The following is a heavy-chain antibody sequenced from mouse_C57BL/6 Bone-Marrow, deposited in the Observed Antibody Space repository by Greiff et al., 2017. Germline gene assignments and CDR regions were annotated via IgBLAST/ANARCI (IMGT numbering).Heavy chain of an antibody. CDR1: GYAFTNYL. V-gene: IGHV1-54*01. CDR2: INPGSGGT. CDR3: AIGDYYGSSY. J-gene: IGHJ3*01. D-gene: IGHD1-1*01. Sequence: VQLQQSGAELVRPGTSVKVSCKASGYAFTNYLLEWVKQRPGQGLEWIGVINPGSGGTNYNEKFKGKATLTADKSSSTAYMQLSSLTSEDSAVYFCAIGDYYGSSYWGQGTLVTVSA.